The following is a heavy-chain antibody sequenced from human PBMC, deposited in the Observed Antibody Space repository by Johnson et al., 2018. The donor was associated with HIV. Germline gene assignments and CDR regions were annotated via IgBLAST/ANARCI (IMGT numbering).Heavy chain of an antibody. D-gene: IGHD3-10*01. V-gene: IGHV3-30*04. CDR2: ISYDGSNK. CDR3: AIVPYYGSGFEVAFDI. CDR1: GFTFSSYA. Sequence: VQLVESGGGVVQPGRSLRLSCAASGFTFSSYAMHWVRQAPGKGLEWVAVISYDGSNKYYADSVKGRFTISRDNSKNTLYLQMNSLRAEDTAVYYCAIVPYYGSGFEVAFDIWGQGTMVTVSS. J-gene: IGHJ3*02.